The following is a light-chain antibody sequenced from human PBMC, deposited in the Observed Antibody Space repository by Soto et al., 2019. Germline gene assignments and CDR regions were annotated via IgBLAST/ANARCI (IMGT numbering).Light chain of an antibody. CDR2: DAS. CDR1: ETISSW. Sequence: DIQMTQSPSTLSASVGDRVTITCRASETISSWLAWYQQKEGKAPKLLMYDASTLESGVPPRFSGSRSGTEFTLTISILLPDDCGTYYCKQYSSFLSVTFGQGTRVEIK. V-gene: IGKV1-5*01. CDR3: KQYSSFLSVT. J-gene: IGKJ1*01.